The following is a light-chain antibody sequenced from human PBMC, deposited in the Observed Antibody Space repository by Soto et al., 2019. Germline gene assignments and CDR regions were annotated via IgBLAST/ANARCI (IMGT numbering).Light chain of an antibody. CDR3: QLSHGWPIT. Sequence: ERVMTQSPATLSVSPGEGATVSCRASQSVSSHLAWYQHKPGQAPRLLFYDASTRATGFPARFSGSGSGPEFTLTISSLQSEDFAVHYCQLSHGWPITFGEGTRLEIK. V-gene: IGKV3-15*01. CDR1: QSVSSH. J-gene: IGKJ5*01. CDR2: DAS.